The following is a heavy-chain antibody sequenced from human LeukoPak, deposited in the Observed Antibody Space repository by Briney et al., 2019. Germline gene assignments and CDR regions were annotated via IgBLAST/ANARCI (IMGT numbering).Heavy chain of an antibody. V-gene: IGHV4-34*01. Sequence: KTSETLSLTCAVYGGSFSGYYWSWIRQPPGKGLEWIGEINHSGSTNYNPSLKSRVSISVDTSKNQFSLKLSSVTAADTAVYYCAWQAYSSSWYFQHWGQGTVATVSS. D-gene: IGHD6-13*01. CDR3: AWQAYSSSWYFQH. CDR2: INHSGST. J-gene: IGHJ1*01. CDR1: GGSFSGYY.